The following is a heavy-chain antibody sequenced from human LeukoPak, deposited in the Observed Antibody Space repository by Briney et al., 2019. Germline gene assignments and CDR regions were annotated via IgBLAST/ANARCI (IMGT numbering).Heavy chain of an antibody. CDR1: GFTFSSFA. CDR2: ISYDGSNK. V-gene: IGHV3-30*04. CDR3: ARTWFGEPDAFDI. D-gene: IGHD3-10*01. Sequence: GGSLRLSCAASGFTFSSFAMHWVRQAPGKGLEWVAVISYDGSNKYYADSVKGRFTISRDNSKNTLYLQMNSLRPEDTAVYYCARTWFGEPDAFDIWGQGTMVTVSS. J-gene: IGHJ3*02.